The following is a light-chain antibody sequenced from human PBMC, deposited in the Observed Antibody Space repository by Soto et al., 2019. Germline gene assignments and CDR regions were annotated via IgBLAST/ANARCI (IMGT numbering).Light chain of an antibody. CDR1: SSDVDDYNY. CDR2: DVT. V-gene: IGLV2-11*01. J-gene: IGLJ2*01. CDR3: CSYAGGYVFEVI. Sequence: QSALTQPRSVSGSPGQSVTISCTGTSSDVDDYNYVSWYQQHPDTAPKLMIYDVTKRPSGVPDRFSGSKSGNTASLTISGLQAEDEADYCCCSYAGGYVFEVIFGGGTQLTVL.